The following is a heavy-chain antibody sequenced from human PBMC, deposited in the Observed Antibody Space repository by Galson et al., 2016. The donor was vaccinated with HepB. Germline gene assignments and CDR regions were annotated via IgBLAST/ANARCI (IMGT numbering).Heavy chain of an antibody. CDR2: INHSGST. CDR3: ARLNAGAVGY. Sequence: TLSLTCAVYGVSFSGYYWSWVRQPPGKGLEWIGEINHSGSTNYNPSLKSRVTISVDTSKNQFSLNLSSVTAADTAVYYCARLNAGAVGYWGQGTLVTVSS. D-gene: IGHD2-2*01. J-gene: IGHJ4*02. V-gene: IGHV4-34*01. CDR1: GVSFSGYY.